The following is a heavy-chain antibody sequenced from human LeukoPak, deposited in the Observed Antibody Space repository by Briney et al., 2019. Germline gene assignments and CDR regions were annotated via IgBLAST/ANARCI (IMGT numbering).Heavy chain of an antibody. Sequence: GGSLRLSCAASGFTFSSYEMNWVRQAPGKGLEWVSYISSSGSTIYYADSVKGRFTISRDNAKNSLFLQMNSLRVEDTAVYYCSGGSRFVDYWGQGTLVTVSS. CDR3: SGGSRFVDY. CDR1: GFTFSSYE. J-gene: IGHJ4*02. V-gene: IGHV3-48*03. CDR2: ISSSGSTI. D-gene: IGHD3-16*01.